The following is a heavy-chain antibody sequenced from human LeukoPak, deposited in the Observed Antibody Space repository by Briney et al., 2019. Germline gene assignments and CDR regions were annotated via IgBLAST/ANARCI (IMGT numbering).Heavy chain of an antibody. Sequence: GGSLRLSCAASGFTVSSNYMGWVRQAPGKGLEWVSVIYSGGSTYYADSVKGRFTISRDNSKNTLYLQMNSLRAEDTAVYYCARDGEYGSGRAYYYYYMDVWGKGTTVTVSS. CDR1: GFTVSSNY. V-gene: IGHV3-53*01. J-gene: IGHJ6*03. CDR2: IYSGGST. CDR3: ARDGEYGSGRAYYYYYMDV. D-gene: IGHD3-10*01.